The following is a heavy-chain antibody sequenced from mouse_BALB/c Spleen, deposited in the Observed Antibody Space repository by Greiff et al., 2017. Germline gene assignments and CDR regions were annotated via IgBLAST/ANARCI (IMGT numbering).Heavy chain of an antibody. CDR2: ISSGGSYT. Sequence: EVQGVESGGGLVKPGGSLKLSCAASGFTFSSYAMSWVRQTPEKRLEWVATISSGGSYTYYPDSVKGRFTISRDNAKNTLYLQMSSLRSEDTAMYYCARRGNYDDYAMDYWGQGTSVTVSS. D-gene: IGHD2-1*01. V-gene: IGHV5-9-3*01. CDR1: GFTFSSYA. J-gene: IGHJ4*01. CDR3: ARRGNYDDYAMDY.